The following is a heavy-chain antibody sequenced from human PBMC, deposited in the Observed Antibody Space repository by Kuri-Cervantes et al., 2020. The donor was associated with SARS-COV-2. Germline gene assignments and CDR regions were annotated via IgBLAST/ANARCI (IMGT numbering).Heavy chain of an antibody. Sequence: SETLSLTCTVSGGSISSGDYYWSWIRQPPGKGLEWIGYIYYNGSTYYNPSLKSRVTISVDTSKNQFSLKLSSVTAADTAVYYCARGRGAARPDWYYYYGMDVWGQGTTVTVSS. D-gene: IGHD6-6*01. V-gene: IGHV4-30-4*01. CDR1: GGSISSGDYY. J-gene: IGHJ6*02. CDR3: ARGRGAARPDWYYYYGMDV. CDR2: IYYNGST.